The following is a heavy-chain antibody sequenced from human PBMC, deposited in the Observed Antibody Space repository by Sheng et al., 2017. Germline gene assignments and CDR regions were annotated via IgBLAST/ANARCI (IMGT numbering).Heavy chain of an antibody. V-gene: IGHV4-59*12. CDR2: YTGST. Sequence: QVQLQESGPGLVKPSETLSLTCTVSGGSINSYYWSWIRQPPGKGLQWIGYTGSTNYNPSLKSRLTISVDTSKNQFSLKLTSVTAADTAVYYCARVYNWNYYYYLDVLGPRDHGHRLL. J-gene: IGHJ6*03. CDR1: GGSINSYY. D-gene: IGHD1-20*01. CDR3: ARVYNWNYYYYLDV.